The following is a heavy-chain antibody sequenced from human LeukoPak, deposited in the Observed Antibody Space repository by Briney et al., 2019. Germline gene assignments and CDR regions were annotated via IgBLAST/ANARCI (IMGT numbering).Heavy chain of an antibody. CDR3: TRPNNDYGDLTDGFDI. CDR1: GFSFSTYA. D-gene: IGHD4-17*01. Sequence: PGASLRLSCAASGFSFSTYAMHWVRQAPGKGPEWVAVISYDGSYNYYADSVKGRFTISRDNSKNTLYLQMNSLRADDTALYYCTRPNNDYGDLTDGFDIWGQGTMVTVSS. CDR2: ISYDGSYN. J-gene: IGHJ3*02. V-gene: IGHV3-30*04.